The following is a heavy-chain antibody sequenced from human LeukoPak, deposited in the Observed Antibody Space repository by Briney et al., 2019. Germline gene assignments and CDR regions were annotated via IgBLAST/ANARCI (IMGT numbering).Heavy chain of an antibody. D-gene: IGHD6-19*01. CDR2: ISGSGGST. J-gene: IGHJ4*02. CDR3: AKAPGRTYSSGWYGGVYFDY. Sequence: PGGSLRLSCAASGFTFSSYAMSWVRQAPGKGLEWVSAISGSGGSTYYADSVKGRFTISRDNSKNTLYLQMNSLRAEDTAVYYCAKAPGRTYSSGWYGGVYFDYWGQGTLVTVSS. CDR1: GFTFSSYA. V-gene: IGHV3-23*01.